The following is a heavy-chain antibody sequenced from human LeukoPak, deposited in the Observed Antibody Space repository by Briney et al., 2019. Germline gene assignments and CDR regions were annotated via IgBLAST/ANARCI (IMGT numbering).Heavy chain of an antibody. CDR1: GFTFSSYG. J-gene: IGHJ4*02. CDR2: IWYDGSNK. V-gene: IGHV3-33*01. D-gene: IGHD5-12*01. CDR3: ARDKGDGYNWGTIDY. Sequence: PGRSLRLSCAASGFTFSSYGMPWVRQAPGKGLEWVAVIWYDGSNKYYADSVKGRFTISRDNSKNTLYLQMNSLRAEDTAVYYCARDKGDGYNWGTIDYWGQGTLVTVSS.